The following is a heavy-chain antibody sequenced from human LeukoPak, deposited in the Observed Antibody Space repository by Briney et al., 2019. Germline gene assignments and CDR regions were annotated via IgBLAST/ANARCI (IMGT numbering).Heavy chain of an antibody. V-gene: IGHV3-21*01. Sequence: GGSLRLSCAASKFTFSRHRYTMNWVRQAPGKGLEWVSSISSTSSYIYYADSVKGRFTISRDNAKNSLFLQMNSLRADDTAVYYCARDHLSAYGGLRADYWGQGSLVTVSS. D-gene: IGHD4-23*01. CDR1: KFTFSRHRYT. CDR3: ARDHLSAYGGLRADY. CDR2: ISSTSSYI. J-gene: IGHJ4*02.